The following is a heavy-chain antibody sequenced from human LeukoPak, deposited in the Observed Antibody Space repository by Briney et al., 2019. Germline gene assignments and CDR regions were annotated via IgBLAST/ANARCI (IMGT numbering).Heavy chain of an antibody. CDR1: GFTFDDYG. D-gene: IGHD2-2*01. CDR2: INWNGGSI. V-gene: IGHV3-20*04. CDR3: ARGRSTFDY. J-gene: IGHJ4*02. Sequence: LGGSLRLSCAVSGFTFDDYGMSWVRQAAGKGLEWVSGINWNGGSIGYADSVKGRFTISRDNVKNSLYLQVNSLRAEDTALYYCARGRSTFDYWGQGALVTVSS.